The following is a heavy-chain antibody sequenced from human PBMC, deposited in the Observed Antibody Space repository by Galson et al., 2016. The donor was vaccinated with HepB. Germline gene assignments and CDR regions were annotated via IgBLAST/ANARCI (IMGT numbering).Heavy chain of an antibody. V-gene: IGHV1-2*02. J-gene: IGHJ4*02. CDR2: INPNIGDT. CDR1: GYTFNGYY. D-gene: IGHD2-15*01. CDR3: ARATSCSAGTCYASYFDY. Sequence: SVKVSCKASGYTFNGYYIHWVRQAPGQGLEWMGWINPNIGDTNYAQKFQGRVTMNRDTSITTAYMELSTLRSDDTAVYFCARATSCSAGTCYASYFDYWGQGTLVTVSS.